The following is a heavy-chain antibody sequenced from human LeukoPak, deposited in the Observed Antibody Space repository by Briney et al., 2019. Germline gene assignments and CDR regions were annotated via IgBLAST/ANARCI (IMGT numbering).Heavy chain of an antibody. CDR1: GFTFSSYW. Sequence: GGSLRLSCAASGFTFSSYWMHWVRQAPGKGLVWVSRINSDGSSTSYADSVKGRFTISRDNAKNTLYLQMNSLRAEDMAVYYCARWARIFAVDYWGQGTLVTVSS. J-gene: IGHJ4*02. CDR3: ARWARIFAVDY. V-gene: IGHV3-74*01. CDR2: INSDGSST. D-gene: IGHD2-15*01.